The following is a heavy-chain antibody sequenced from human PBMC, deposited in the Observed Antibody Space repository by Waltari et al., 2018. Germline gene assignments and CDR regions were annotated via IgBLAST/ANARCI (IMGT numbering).Heavy chain of an antibody. Sequence: QVQLQASGPGLLKPSETLSLSCIVSGGSIGLYYWTWIRQPPGKGLEWIGYIDYSGNTKYNPSLKSRVTMSIGTSTSRNQFSLRLNTVTAADTAVYYCARAHPPGGLYGGYPRDYSNGMDVGGQGTTVIVSS. CDR1: GGSIGLYY. CDR2: IDYSGNT. V-gene: IGHV4-59*01. J-gene: IGHJ6*02. CDR3: ARAHPPGGLYGGYPRDYSNGMDV. D-gene: IGHD4-17*01.